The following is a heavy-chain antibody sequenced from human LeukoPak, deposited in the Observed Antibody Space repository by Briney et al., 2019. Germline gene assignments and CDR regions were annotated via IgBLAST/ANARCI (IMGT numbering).Heavy chain of an antibody. D-gene: IGHD3-9*01. Sequence: PSETLSLTCTVSGGSISSYYWSWIRQPPGKGLEWIGYIYYSGSTNYNPSLKSRVTISVDASKNQFSLKLRSVTAADTAVYYCARVTGYMIEDYFDYWGQGILVTVSS. CDR3: ARVTGYMIEDYFDY. CDR1: GGSISSYY. V-gene: IGHV4-59*01. CDR2: IYYSGST. J-gene: IGHJ4*02.